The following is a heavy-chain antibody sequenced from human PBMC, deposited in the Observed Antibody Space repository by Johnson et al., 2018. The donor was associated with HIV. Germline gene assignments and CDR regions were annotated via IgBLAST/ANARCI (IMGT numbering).Heavy chain of an antibody. CDR3: AKDKSNAFDI. CDR2: ISYDGSNK. CDR1: GFTFTNYG. Sequence: QVQLVESGGGVVQPGRSLRLSCAASGFTFTNYGMHWVRQAPGKGLQWVAVISYDGSNKYYVDSVKGRFTISRDNSKNTLYLQMNSLRAEDTAVYYCAKDKSNAFDIWGQGTMVTVSS. V-gene: IGHV3-30*18. J-gene: IGHJ3*02.